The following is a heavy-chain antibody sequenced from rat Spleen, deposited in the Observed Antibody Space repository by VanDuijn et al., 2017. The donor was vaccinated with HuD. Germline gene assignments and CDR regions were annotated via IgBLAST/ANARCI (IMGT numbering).Heavy chain of an antibody. CDR3: TTDWEGYY. Sequence: EVQLVESDGGLVQPGRSLKLSCAASGFTFSDYYMAWVRQAPTKGLEWVASISWDGGSTHYRDSVRGRFSVSRDNAKRSLYLQMDSLRSEDTATYYCTTDWEGYYWGQGVMVTVSS. CDR1: GFTFSDYY. D-gene: IGHD5-1*01. J-gene: IGHJ2*01. CDR2: ISWDGGST. V-gene: IGHV5-20*01.